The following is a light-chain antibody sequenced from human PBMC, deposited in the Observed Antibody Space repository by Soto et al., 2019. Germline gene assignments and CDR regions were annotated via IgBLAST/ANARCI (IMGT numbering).Light chain of an antibody. Sequence: EIVLTQSPGTLSLSPGERATLFCRATQYITNSQLAWYQQKPGQAPRLLIFGAFNRATGIPDRFSGSGSGTDFTLTITRLEPEDFAVYYCQRLDSYSIFTFGPGTKVDI. V-gene: IGKV3-20*01. CDR3: QRLDSYSIFT. J-gene: IGKJ3*01. CDR2: GAF. CDR1: QYITNSQ.